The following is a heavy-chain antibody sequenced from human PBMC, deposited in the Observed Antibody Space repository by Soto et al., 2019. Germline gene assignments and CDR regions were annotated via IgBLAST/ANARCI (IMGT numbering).Heavy chain of an antibody. Sequence: ASVKVSCKASGYTFTSYYMHWVRQAPGQGLEWMGIISPSGGSTSYAQKFQGRVTMTRDTSTSTVYMELSGLRSEDTAVYYCARDRIKRFFEWFPGRDYYGMDFWGQGTTVTVSS. V-gene: IGHV1-46*01. CDR2: ISPSGGST. CDR1: GYTFTSYY. J-gene: IGHJ6*02. CDR3: ARDRIKRFFEWFPGRDYYGMDF. D-gene: IGHD3-3*01.